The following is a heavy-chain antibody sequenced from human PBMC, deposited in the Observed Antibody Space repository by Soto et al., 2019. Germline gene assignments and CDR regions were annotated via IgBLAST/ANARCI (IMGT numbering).Heavy chain of an antibody. CDR1: GFTFSDYY. D-gene: IGHD3-9*01. CDR2: ISNSGTRM. J-gene: IGHJ6*04. CDR3: AREYYDVLTDYYRYYYIDV. V-gene: IGHV3-11*01. Sequence: QVQLVESGGGLVQPGGSLRLSCTASGFTFSDYYMTWIRQAPGKGLESFSYISNSGTRMYYADSVKGRFTISRDNAKNSLYLQLNSLRAEDTAVYYCAREYYDVLTDYYRYYYIDVWGKGITVTVSS.